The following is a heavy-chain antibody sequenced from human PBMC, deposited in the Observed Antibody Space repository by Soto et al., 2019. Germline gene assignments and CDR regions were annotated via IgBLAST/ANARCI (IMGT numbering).Heavy chain of an antibody. CDR2: IKSKTYGGTT. CDR3: TTSPRYCSGGSCYSFDI. D-gene: IGHD2-15*01. CDR1: GFTFSNAW. V-gene: IGHV3-15*01. Sequence: EVQLVESGGGLVKPGGSLGLSCAASGFTFSNAWMSWVRQAPGKGLEWVGRIKSKTYGGTTDYAAPVKGRFTISRDDSKNTLYLQMNSLKTEDTAVYYCTTSPRYCSGGSCYSFDIWGQGTMVTVSS. J-gene: IGHJ3*02.